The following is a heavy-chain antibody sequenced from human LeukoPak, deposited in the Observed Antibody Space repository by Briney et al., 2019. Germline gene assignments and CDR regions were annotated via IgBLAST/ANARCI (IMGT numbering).Heavy chain of an antibody. Sequence: GGSLRLSCAASGFTFSSYWMHWVRQAPGKGLVWVSRINSDGSSTSYADSVKGRFTISRENAKNSLYLQMNSLRAGDTAVYFCARAAYSSTWYSRYFDLWGRGTLVTVSS. D-gene: IGHD6-13*01. J-gene: IGHJ2*01. CDR3: ARAAYSSTWYSRYFDL. CDR1: GFTFSSYW. CDR2: INSDGSST. V-gene: IGHV3-74*01.